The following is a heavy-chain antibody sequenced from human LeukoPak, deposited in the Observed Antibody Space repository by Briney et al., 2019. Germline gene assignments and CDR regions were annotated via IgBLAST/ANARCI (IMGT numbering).Heavy chain of an antibody. CDR3: AKRHSGYVTLDY. CDR1: AFTFSDYY. V-gene: IGHV3-11*01. J-gene: IGHJ4*02. Sequence: GRSLRLSCAASAFTFSDYYMSWIRQAPGKGLEWVSYISSSGSTIYYADSAKGRFTISRDNSKNTLYLQMNSLRAEDTAVYYCAKRHSGYVTLDYWGQGTLVTVSS. CDR2: ISSSGSTI. D-gene: IGHD5-12*01.